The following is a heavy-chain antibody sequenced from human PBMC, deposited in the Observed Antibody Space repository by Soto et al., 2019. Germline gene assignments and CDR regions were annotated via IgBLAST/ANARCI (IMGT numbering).Heavy chain of an antibody. CDR2: IYPGDSDT. V-gene: IGHV5-51*01. D-gene: IGHD5-12*01. Sequence: GEPLEISCRGSGYRFTSYWMGWVRQRPGKGLEWMGIIYPGDSDTRYSPSFQGQVTISADKSISTAYLQWSSLKASDTAMYYCARVESGYVPDYWGQGTLVTVSS. CDR1: GYRFTSYW. CDR3: ARVESGYVPDY. J-gene: IGHJ4*02.